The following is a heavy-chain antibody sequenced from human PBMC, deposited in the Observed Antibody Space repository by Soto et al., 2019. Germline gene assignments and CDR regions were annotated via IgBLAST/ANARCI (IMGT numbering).Heavy chain of an antibody. Sequence: GGSLRLSCAASGFTFSSYAMSWVRQAPGKGLEWVSAISGSGGSTYYADSVKGRFTISRDNSKNTLYLQMNSLRAEDTAVYYCAKDRLRDYYDSSGYYSTFDYWGQGTLVTVSS. J-gene: IGHJ4*02. CDR3: AKDRLRDYYDSSGYYSTFDY. D-gene: IGHD3-22*01. CDR1: GFTFSSYA. CDR2: ISGSGGST. V-gene: IGHV3-23*01.